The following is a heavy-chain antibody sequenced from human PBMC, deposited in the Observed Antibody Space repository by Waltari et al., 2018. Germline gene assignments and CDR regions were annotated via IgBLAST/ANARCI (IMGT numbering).Heavy chain of an antibody. CDR1: GGSLRGYH. V-gene: IGHV4-34*01. J-gene: IGHJ6*03. Sequence: QVQLHPWGAGLFKPSATLSLTCDVSGGSLRGYHWTWIRQPPGKGLEWIGEINDSGRTTYNPSLESRVTVSIDTANNQFSLRVRSVTAADTAVYYCARVFGYYYYYMDVWGKGTTVTISS. CDR3: ARVFGYYYYYMDV. CDR2: INDSGRT. D-gene: IGHD3-3*01.